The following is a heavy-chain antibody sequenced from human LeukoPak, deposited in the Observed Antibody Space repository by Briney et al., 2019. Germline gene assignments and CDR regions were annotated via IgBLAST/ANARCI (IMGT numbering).Heavy chain of an antibody. Sequence: PSETLSLTCTVSGGSISSYYWSWIRQPPGKGLEWIGNIYYSGSTNYNSSLKSRVTISVDTSKNQFSLKLSSVTAADTAVYYCARHPSAAAKLLFDYWGQGTLVTVSS. V-gene: IGHV4-59*08. J-gene: IGHJ4*02. CDR2: IYYSGST. CDR3: ARHPSAAAKLLFDY. D-gene: IGHD6-13*01. CDR1: GGSISSYY.